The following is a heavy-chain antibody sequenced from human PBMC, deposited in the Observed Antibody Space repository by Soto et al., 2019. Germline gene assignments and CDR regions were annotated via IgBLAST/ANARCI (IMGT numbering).Heavy chain of an antibody. J-gene: IGHJ4*02. V-gene: IGHV3-48*02. CDR1: GFNFHTYT. CDR3: ATGYCRSDKCHFTH. D-gene: IGHD2-2*03. Sequence: DVQLVESGGGLVKPGGSLRLSCAASGFNFHTYTMTWVRQAPGKGLEWVSYISGTSETIFYADSVKGRFTISRDNAKNSLYLQLNSLRDEETAVYYCATGYCRSDKCHFTHWGQGTLVTVSS. CDR2: ISGTSETI.